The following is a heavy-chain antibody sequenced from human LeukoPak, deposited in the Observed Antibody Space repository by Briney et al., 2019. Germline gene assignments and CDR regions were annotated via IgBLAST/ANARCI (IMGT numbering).Heavy chain of an antibody. CDR1: GYTFTSYD. D-gene: IGHD1-26*01. V-gene: IGHV1-8*03. J-gene: IGHJ5*02. CDR3: ARASGSYDWFDP. Sequence: EASVKVSCKASGYTFTSYDINWVRQATGLGLEWMGWMNPNSGNTGYAQKFQGRVTITRNTSISTAYMELSSLRSEDTAVYYCARASGSYDWFDPWGQGTLVTVSS. CDR2: MNPNSGNT.